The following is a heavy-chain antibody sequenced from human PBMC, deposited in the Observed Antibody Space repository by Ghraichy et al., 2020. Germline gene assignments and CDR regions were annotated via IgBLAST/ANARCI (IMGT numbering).Heavy chain of an antibody. J-gene: IGHJ3*02. CDR2: IYWDDDK. CDR3: ARHLHPLVGAVDAFDI. V-gene: IGHV2-5*02. D-gene: IGHD1-26*01. Sequence: SGPTLVKPTQTLTLTCTFSGFSLSTSGVGVGWIRQPPGKALEWLALIYWDDDKRYSPSLKSRLTITKDTSKNQVVLTMTNMDPVDTATYYCARHLHPLVGAVDAFDIWGQGTMVTVSS. CDR1: GFSLSTSGVG.